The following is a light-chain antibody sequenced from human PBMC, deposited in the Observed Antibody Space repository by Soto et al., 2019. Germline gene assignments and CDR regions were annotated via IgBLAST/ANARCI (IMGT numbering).Light chain of an antibody. CDR1: SDDIGAYDR. J-gene: IGLJ3*02. V-gene: IGLV2-14*01. CDR3: TYYSKRGGLGV. CDR2: EIV. Sequence: QSALTQPASVSGSPGQSITISCTGTSDDIGAYDRVSWFQQYPGEAPKIIIYEIVHRPSGISNRFSGSKSGNIASLTIFGLGAEEGAVYSCTYYSKRGGLGVFGGGTKVPVL.